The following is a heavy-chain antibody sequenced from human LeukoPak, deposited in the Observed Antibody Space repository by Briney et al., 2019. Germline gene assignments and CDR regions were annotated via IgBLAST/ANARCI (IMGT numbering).Heavy chain of an antibody. D-gene: IGHD4-23*01. J-gene: IGHJ4*02. CDR3: ARGWLADSTVVTPYNY. V-gene: IGHV1-69*01. CDR1: GGTFSSYE. CDR2: ITPMFGIA. Sequence: GSSVKVSCKASGGTFSSYEISWVRQAPGQGLEWMGGITPMFGIAKYAQKFQGRVTISAVESMTTVHMELSSLRSEDTAEYYCARGWLADSTVVTPYNYWGQGTVVTVSS.